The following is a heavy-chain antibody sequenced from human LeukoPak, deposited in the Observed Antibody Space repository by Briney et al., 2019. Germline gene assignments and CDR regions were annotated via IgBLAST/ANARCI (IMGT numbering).Heavy chain of an antibody. CDR1: GYTFTIYE. Sequence: ASVKVSCKASGYTFTIYEFNWVRQAPGQGLEWLGYISPDTGNTGYAQKFQGRVTMTRDTTISTAYMELSSLTSEDTAVYYCARGPRFDPWGQGTLVTVSS. CDR2: ISPDTGNT. J-gene: IGHJ5*02. CDR3: ARGPRFDP. V-gene: IGHV1-8*01.